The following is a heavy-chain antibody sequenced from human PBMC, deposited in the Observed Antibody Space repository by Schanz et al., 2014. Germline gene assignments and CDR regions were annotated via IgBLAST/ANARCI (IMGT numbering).Heavy chain of an antibody. CDR1: EFTFSSYK. CDR3: ARLPVGYGSGIWDV. D-gene: IGHD3-10*01. Sequence: QVQLLQFGGGVVQPGRSLRLSCEASEFTFSSYKMNWVRQAPGKGLEWVAVISYDGSNKYYADSVKGRFTISRDNAKNSLYLQMNSLRAEDTAVYYCARLPVGYGSGIWDVWGQGTSVTVSS. J-gene: IGHJ6*02. CDR2: ISYDGSNK. V-gene: IGHV3-30-3*01.